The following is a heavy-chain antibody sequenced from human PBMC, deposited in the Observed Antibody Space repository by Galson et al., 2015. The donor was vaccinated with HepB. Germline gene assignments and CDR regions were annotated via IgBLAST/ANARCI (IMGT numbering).Heavy chain of an antibody. V-gene: IGHV3-73*01. D-gene: IGHD4-17*01. J-gene: IGHJ4*02. Sequence: SLRLSCAASGFTFSSYGMHWVRQASGKGLEWVGRIRSKANSYATAYAASVKGRFTISGDDSKNTAYLQMNSLKTEDTAVYYCTSFSGDYDYWGQGTLVTVSS. CDR3: TSFSGDYDY. CDR1: GFTFSSYG. CDR2: IRSKANSYAT.